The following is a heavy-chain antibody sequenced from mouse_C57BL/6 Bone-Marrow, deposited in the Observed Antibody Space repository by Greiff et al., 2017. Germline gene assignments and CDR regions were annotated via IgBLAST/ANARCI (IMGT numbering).Heavy chain of an antibody. Sequence: QVQLQQSGAELVMPGASVKLSCKASGYTFTSYCIRWVKQRTGQGLEWIGEIYPRNGYTYYNEKFKGKATLTADKSSSTAYMELSSLPSEDSAVYCCASSGIYGPFAYWGQGTLVTVSA. J-gene: IGHJ3*01. CDR3: ASSGIYGPFAY. CDR2: IYPRNGYT. V-gene: IGHV1-81*01. CDR1: GYTFTSYC. D-gene: IGHD1-2*01.